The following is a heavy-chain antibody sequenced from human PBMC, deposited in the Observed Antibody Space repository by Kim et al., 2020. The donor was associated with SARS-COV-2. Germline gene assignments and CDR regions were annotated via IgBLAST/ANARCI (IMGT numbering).Heavy chain of an antibody. D-gene: IGHD3-16*01. V-gene: IGHV3-9*01. CDR2: ISWNSAYR. Sequence: SLRLSCTASGFTLGDYAMHWVRQVPGKGLEWVSGISWNSAYRGYADSVKGRFTISRDNARNSLFLQMNSLRAEDTALYYCERDSDRWGGTSRFDHWG. J-gene: IGHJ4*01. CDR1: GFTLGDYA. CDR3: ERDSDRWGGTSRFDH.